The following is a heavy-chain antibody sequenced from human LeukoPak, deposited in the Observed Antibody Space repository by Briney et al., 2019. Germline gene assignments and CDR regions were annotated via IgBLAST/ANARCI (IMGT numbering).Heavy chain of an antibody. Sequence: SETLSLTCTVSGGSISSYYWSWIRQPPGKGLEWIGYIYYSGSTNYNPSLKSRVTMSLDTSKNQLSLKLSSVTAADTAVYYCARGGQLNSGFDYWGQGTLVTVSS. V-gene: IGHV4-59*08. CDR2: IYYSGST. D-gene: IGHD6-6*01. J-gene: IGHJ4*02. CDR3: ARGGQLNSGFDY. CDR1: GGSISSYY.